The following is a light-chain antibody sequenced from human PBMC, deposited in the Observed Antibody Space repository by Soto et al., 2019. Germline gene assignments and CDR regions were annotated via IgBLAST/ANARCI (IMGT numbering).Light chain of an antibody. Sequence: EIVMTQSPVTLSVSPGDRATLSCRSSQRVDSNLAWYQQKPGQTPKLLIYVASTRATGIPARFSGSGSGTEFTLTISSLQSEDFAVYYCQQYNVWPRTFGGGTKVEFK. V-gene: IGKV3-15*01. CDR1: QRVDSN. CDR2: VAS. J-gene: IGKJ4*01. CDR3: QQYNVWPRT.